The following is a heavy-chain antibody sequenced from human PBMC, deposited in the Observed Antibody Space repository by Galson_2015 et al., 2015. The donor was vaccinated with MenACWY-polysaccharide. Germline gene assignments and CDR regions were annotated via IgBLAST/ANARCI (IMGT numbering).Heavy chain of an antibody. J-gene: IGHJ4*02. D-gene: IGHD2-15*01. CDR3: ARGYCGVGRCSWNY. V-gene: IGHV3-7*01. CDR1: GFIFSNYW. CDR2: IKQDGSVT. Sequence: SLRLSCAASGFIFSNYWMNWVRQAPGKGLEWVADIKQDGSVTHYVDSVKGRFTISRDNAKNTLCLQMISLIADDTAVYYCARGYCGVGRCSWNYWGQGTLVTVSS.